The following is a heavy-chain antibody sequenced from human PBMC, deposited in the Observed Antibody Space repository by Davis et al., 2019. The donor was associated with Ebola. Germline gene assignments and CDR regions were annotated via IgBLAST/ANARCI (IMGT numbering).Heavy chain of an antibody. Sequence: GESLKISCAASGFTFSSYWMSWVRQAPGKGLEWVANIKQDGSEKYYVDSVKGRFTISRDNAKNSLYLQMNSLRAEDTAVYYCARGRVAAAGTDFDYWGQGTLVTVSS. CDR1: GFTFSSYW. CDR3: ARGRVAAAGTDFDY. CDR2: IKQDGSEK. V-gene: IGHV3-7*01. D-gene: IGHD6-13*01. J-gene: IGHJ4*02.